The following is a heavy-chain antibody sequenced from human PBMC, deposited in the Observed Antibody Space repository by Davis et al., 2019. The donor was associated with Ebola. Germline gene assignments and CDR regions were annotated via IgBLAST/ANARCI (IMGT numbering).Heavy chain of an antibody. CDR3: AGLSPLGTTIDY. J-gene: IGHJ4*02. D-gene: IGHD1-7*01. V-gene: IGHV4-39*01. CDR2: VFSTGNS. Sequence: PSETLSLTCTVSGASVSSSNSWGWVRQPPGKGLEWIVAVFSTGNSYYNPSLKSRVTISLETSTSQFSLRLSSVTAADTGVYYCAGLSPLGTTIDYCGQGTLVTVSS. CDR1: GASVSSSNS.